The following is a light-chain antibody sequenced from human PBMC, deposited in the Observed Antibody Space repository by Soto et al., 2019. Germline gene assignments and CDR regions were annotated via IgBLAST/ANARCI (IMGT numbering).Light chain of an antibody. CDR1: QSVSSY. CDR3: QQRSNWLT. CDR2: DAS. J-gene: IGKJ4*01. Sequence: EIVLTQSPATLSLSPGERATLSCRASQSVSSYLAWYQQKPGQAPRLLIYDASNRATGIPARFSGSGSGTEFTLTISSLEPEDFAVYYCQQRSNWLTVGGGTKVEIK. V-gene: IGKV3-11*01.